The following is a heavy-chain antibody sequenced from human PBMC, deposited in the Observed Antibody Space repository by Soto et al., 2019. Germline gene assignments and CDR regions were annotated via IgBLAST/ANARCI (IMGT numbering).Heavy chain of an antibody. J-gene: IGHJ3*01. Sequence: GESLKISCKGSGYTFGTSWISWVRQMPGKGLEWMGRIDPSDSYINYSPSFQGHVSISADKSISTAYLQWSSLKASDTAICYCARQVRYYDSSGYDYDAFDVWGQGTKVTVSS. D-gene: IGHD3-22*01. CDR2: IDPSDSYI. CDR3: ARQVRYYDSSGYDYDAFDV. CDR1: GYTFGTSW. V-gene: IGHV5-10-1*01.